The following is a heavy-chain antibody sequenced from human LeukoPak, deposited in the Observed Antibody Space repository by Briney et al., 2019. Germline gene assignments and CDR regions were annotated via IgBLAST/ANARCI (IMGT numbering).Heavy chain of an antibody. Sequence: GASVTVSCKASGYTFTSFYMYWVRQAPGQGLEWMGIINPSGGSTSYAQKFQGRLTMTRDTSTSTVYMELSSLRSEDTAVYYCARGAGYYDSSASIDYWGQGTLVTVSS. J-gene: IGHJ4*02. CDR2: INPSGGST. V-gene: IGHV1-46*01. CDR1: GYTFTSFY. D-gene: IGHD3-22*01. CDR3: ARGAGYYDSSASIDY.